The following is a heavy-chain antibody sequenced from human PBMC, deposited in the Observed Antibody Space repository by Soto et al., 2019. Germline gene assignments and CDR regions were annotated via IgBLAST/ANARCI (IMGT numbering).Heavy chain of an antibody. CDR3: ADLTTVTTLNFDL. D-gene: IGHD4-17*01. V-gene: IGHV3-48*01. CDR2: ISSSSSRSTI. J-gene: IGHJ2*01. CDR1: GFIFSSHS. Sequence: GGSLILSCAASGFIFSSHSMNWVRQAPGKGLEWVSYISSSSSRSTIYYADSVKGRFTISRDNAKNSLYLQMNSLRAEDTAVYYCADLTTVTTLNFDLWGRGTLVTVSS.